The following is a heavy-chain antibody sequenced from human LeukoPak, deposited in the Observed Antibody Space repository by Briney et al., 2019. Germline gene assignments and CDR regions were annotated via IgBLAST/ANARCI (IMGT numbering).Heavy chain of an antibody. J-gene: IGHJ4*02. V-gene: IGHV4-39*01. CDR1: GGSISSSTYY. D-gene: IGHD6-6*01. CDR2: IYYSGST. Sequence: PSETLSLTCTVSGGSISSSTYYWGWIRQPPGKGLEWIGSIYYSGSTYYNPSLKSRVPISVDTSKNQFSLKLRSVTAADTAVYNCARGKEYIDYWGQGTLVTVSS. CDR3: ARGKEYIDY.